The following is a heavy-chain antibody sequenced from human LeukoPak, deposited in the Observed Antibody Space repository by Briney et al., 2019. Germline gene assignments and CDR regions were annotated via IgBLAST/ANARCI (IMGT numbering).Heavy chain of an antibody. CDR1: GFTFSSYA. CDR2: ISGSGSP. V-gene: IGHV3-23*01. Sequence: GGSLRLSCAASGFTFSSYAMGWVRQAPGKGLEWVSAISGSGSPYYADSVKGRFTISRDDSRNMLYLQMNSLSAEDTAVYYCAKGLGLVGSGSYYFDYWGQGTLVTVSS. D-gene: IGHD3-10*01. CDR3: AKGLGLVGSGSYYFDY. J-gene: IGHJ4*02.